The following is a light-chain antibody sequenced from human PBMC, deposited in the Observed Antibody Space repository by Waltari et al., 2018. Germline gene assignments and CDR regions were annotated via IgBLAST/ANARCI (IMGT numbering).Light chain of an antibody. CDR1: QSVNTN. Sequence: EIVLTQSPATLSLSPGERGTLSCRASQSVNTNLAWYQQKPGQAPRLLIYDASNRATGIPARFSGSGSGTDFTLTISSLEREDFAVYYCQQRTTWPSITFGQGIRLEIK. J-gene: IGKJ5*01. V-gene: IGKV3-11*01. CDR3: QQRTTWPSIT. CDR2: DAS.